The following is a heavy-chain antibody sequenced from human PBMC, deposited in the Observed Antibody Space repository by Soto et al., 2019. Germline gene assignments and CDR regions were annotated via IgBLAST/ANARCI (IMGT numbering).Heavy chain of an antibody. CDR1: GFTFSSYG. V-gene: IGHV3-33*01. Sequence: QVQLVQSGGGVVQPGGSLRLSCAASGFTFSSYGMHWVRQAPGKGLEWVAVIWYDGSKIYYADSVKGRFTISRDNSKSTLYLQMISLRAEDKAVYYCARPLEQHQLGFGMDVWGQGSPVTVSS. CDR3: ARPLEQHQLGFGMDV. J-gene: IGHJ6*01. CDR2: IWYDGSKI. D-gene: IGHD6-13*01.